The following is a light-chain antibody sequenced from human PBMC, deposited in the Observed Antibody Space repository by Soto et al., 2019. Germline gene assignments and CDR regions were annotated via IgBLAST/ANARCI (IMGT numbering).Light chain of an antibody. CDR2: EVS. CDR1: SSDVGGYNY. V-gene: IGLV2-14*01. J-gene: IGLJ1*01. CDR3: TSYTSSDTLLYV. Sequence: QSALTQPASVSGSPGQSITISCTGTSSDVGGYNYVSWYQQHPGKAPKLLIYEVSHRPSGVSNRFSGSKSGNTASLTISGLQGEDEGDYYCTSYTSSDTLLYVFGTGTKVTVL.